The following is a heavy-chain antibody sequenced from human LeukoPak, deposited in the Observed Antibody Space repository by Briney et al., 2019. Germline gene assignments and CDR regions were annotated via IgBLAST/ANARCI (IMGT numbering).Heavy chain of an antibody. CDR2: IYTSGST. CDR1: GGSISSYY. Sequence: SETLSLTCTVSGGSISSYYWSWIRQPAGKGLEWIGRIYTSGSTNYNPSLKSRVTMSVDTSKNQFSLKLSSVTAADTAVYYCARDRGSGSYFLNDAFDIWGQGIMVTVSS. V-gene: IGHV4-4*07. D-gene: IGHD1-26*01. CDR3: ARDRGSGSYFLNDAFDI. J-gene: IGHJ3*02.